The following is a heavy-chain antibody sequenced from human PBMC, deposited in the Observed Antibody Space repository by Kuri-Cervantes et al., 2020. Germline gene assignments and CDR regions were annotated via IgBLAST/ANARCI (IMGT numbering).Heavy chain of an antibody. V-gene: IGHV3-48*01. Sequence: ESLKISCAASGFTFSSYSMNWVRQAPGKGLEWVSYISSSSSTIYYADSVKGRFTISRDNAKNSLYLQMNSLRAEDTAVYYCARHRDYYDSSGLPGYFDYWGQGTLVTVSS. CDR1: GFTFSSYS. CDR3: ARHRDYYDSSGLPGYFDY. D-gene: IGHD3-22*01. J-gene: IGHJ4*02. CDR2: ISSSSSTI.